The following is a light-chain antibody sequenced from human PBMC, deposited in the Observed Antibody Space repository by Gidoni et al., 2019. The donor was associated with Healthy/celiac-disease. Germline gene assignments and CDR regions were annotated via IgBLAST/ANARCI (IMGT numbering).Light chain of an antibody. CDR3: QQYGSSPLT. J-gene: IGKJ4*01. CDR2: GAS. Sequence: DIVLTQSPGTQSLSPGDRAHLPCRSSQSVSSSYLAWYQQKPGQAPRLLIYGASSRATVIPDRFSGSGSGTDFTLTISRLEPEDFAVYYFQQYGSSPLTFGGGTKVEIK. CDR1: QSVSSSY. V-gene: IGKV3-20*01.